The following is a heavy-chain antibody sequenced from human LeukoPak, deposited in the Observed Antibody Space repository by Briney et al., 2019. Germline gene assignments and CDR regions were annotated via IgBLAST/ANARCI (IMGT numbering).Heavy chain of an antibody. CDR3: AREGASSSFGY. V-gene: IGHV4-30-2*01. J-gene: IGHJ4*02. CDR2: IYHSGST. CDR1: GGSISSGGYS. Sequence: SETLSLTCAVSGGSISSGGYSWSWIRQPPGKGLEWIGYIYHSGSTYYNPSLKSRVTISVDRSKNQFSLKLSSVTAADTAVYYCAREGASSSFGYWGQGTLVTVSS. D-gene: IGHD6-13*01.